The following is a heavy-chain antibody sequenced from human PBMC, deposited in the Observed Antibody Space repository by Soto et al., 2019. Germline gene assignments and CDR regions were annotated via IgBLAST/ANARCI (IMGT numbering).Heavy chain of an antibody. Sequence: ASVKVSCKASGGTFSSYAISWVRQAPGQGLEWMGGIIPIFGTASYAQKFQGRVTITADKSTSTAYMELSSLRSEDTAVYYCAEADIVVVPAATHYYYYGMDVWGQGTTVTVSS. CDR3: AEADIVVVPAATHYYYYGMDV. J-gene: IGHJ6*02. D-gene: IGHD2-2*01. CDR2: IIPIFGTA. CDR1: GGTFSSYA. V-gene: IGHV1-69*06.